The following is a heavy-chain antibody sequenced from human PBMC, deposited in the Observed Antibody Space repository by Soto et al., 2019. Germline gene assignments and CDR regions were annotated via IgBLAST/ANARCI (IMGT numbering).Heavy chain of an antibody. CDR2: ISYDGSNK. J-gene: IGHJ6*02. Sequence: PGGSLRLSCAASGFTFSSYAMHWVRQAPGKGLEWVAVISYDGSNKYYADSVKGRFTISRDNSKNTLYLQMNSLRAEDTAVYYCAREGGMVLRYFDWHLGSYYYGMDVWGQGTRVTVSS. CDR3: AREGGMVLRYFDWHLGSYYYGMDV. V-gene: IGHV3-30-3*01. CDR1: GFTFSSYA. D-gene: IGHD3-9*01.